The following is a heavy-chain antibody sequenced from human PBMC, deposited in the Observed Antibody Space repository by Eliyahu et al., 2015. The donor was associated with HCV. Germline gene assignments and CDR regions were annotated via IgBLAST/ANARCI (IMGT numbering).Heavy chain of an antibody. CDR1: GGSISSGSYY. Sequence: QVQLQESGPGLVKPSQTLSLTCTVSGGSISSGSYYWSWIRQPAGKGLEWIGRIYTSGSTNYNPSLKSRVTISVDTSKNQFSLKLSSVTAADTAVYYCARVQISRAWLQFDDAFDIWGQETMVTVPS. CDR3: ARVQISRAWLQFDDAFDI. D-gene: IGHD5-24*01. V-gene: IGHV4-61*02. J-gene: IGHJ3*02. CDR2: IYTSGST.